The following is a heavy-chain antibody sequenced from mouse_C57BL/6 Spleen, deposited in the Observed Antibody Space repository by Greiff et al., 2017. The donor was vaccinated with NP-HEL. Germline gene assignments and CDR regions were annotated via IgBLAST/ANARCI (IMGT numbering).Heavy chain of an antibody. CDR1: GFTFSDYY. J-gene: IGHJ4*01. CDR2: INYDGSST. V-gene: IGHV5-16*01. Sequence: DVQLVESEGGLVQPGSSMKLSCTASGFTFSDYYMAWVRQVPEKGLEWVANINYDGSSTYYLDSLKSRFIISRDNAKNILYLQMSSLKSEDTATYYCARGYDYEGMDYWGQGTSVTVSS. CDR3: ARGYDYEGMDY.